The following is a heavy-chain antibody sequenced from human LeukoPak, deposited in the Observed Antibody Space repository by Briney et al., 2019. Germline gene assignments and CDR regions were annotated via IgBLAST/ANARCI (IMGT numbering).Heavy chain of an antibody. D-gene: IGHD3-22*01. Sequence: PSETLSLTCTVSGGSISSGGYYWSWIRQHPGKGLEWIGYIYYSGSTHYNPSLKSRVTISVDTSKNQFSLKLSSVTAADTAVYYCARDSGSSGYYYVSAYGMDVWGQGTTVTVSS. V-gene: IGHV4-31*03. J-gene: IGHJ6*02. CDR1: GGSISSGGYY. CDR3: ARDSGSSGYYYVSAYGMDV. CDR2: IYYSGST.